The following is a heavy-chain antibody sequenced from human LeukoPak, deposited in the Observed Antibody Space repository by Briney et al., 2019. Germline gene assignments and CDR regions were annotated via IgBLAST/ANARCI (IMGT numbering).Heavy chain of an antibody. CDR1: GFIVSSSY. CDR2: IYSGGST. J-gene: IGHJ4*02. Sequence: PGGSLRLSCAASGFIVSSSYMIWVRQAPGKGLEWVSVIYSGGSTYYADSVKGRFTISRDNSKNTLYLKMNSLRADDTAVYYCARGGGDYWGQGTLVTVSS. CDR3: ARGGGDY. V-gene: IGHV3-53*01. D-gene: IGHD2-15*01.